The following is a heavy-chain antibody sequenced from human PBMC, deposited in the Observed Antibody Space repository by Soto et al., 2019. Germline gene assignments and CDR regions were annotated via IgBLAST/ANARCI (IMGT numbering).Heavy chain of an antibody. CDR2: ISAYNGNP. V-gene: IGHV1-18*01. CDR3: ARDLPPVDY. J-gene: IGHJ4*02. Sequence: QVQLVQSGAEVKKPGASVKVSCKASGYTFSSYFISWVRQAPGQGLEWMGWISAYNGNPNYAQNLQGRGTMTTDTDSSTAYLELRRLRSDDTAVYYCARDLPPVDYWGQGALVTVSS. CDR1: GYTFSSYF.